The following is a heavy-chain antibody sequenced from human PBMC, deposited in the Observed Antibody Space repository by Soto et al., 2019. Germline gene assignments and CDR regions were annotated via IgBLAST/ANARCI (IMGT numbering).Heavy chain of an antibody. D-gene: IGHD3-22*01. Sequence: QVQLVESGGGLVKPGGSLRLSCAASGFTFSDYYMTWIRQAPGKGLEWISYISSSGSSSSIIYYAVSVKGRFTISRDNAKNSLYLQMSSLTAEDTAVYYSAREIGCFDLWGRGTLVTVSS. V-gene: IGHV3-11*01. CDR3: AREIGCFDL. J-gene: IGHJ2*01. CDR1: GFTFSDYY. CDR2: ISSSGSSSSII.